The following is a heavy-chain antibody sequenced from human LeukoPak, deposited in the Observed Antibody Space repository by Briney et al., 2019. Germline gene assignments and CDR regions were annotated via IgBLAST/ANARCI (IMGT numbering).Heavy chain of an antibody. J-gene: IGHJ4*02. Sequence: GGSLRLSCTASGFTFGDYAMSWVRQAPGKGLEGVGFIRSKAYGGTTEYAASVKGRFTISRDDSKSIAYLQMNSLKTEDTAVYYCTRDNYDYVWGSYRYYYFDYWGQGTLVTVSS. CDR2: IRSKAYGGTT. V-gene: IGHV3-49*04. D-gene: IGHD3-16*02. CDR1: GFTFGDYA. CDR3: TRDNYDYVWGSYRYYYFDY.